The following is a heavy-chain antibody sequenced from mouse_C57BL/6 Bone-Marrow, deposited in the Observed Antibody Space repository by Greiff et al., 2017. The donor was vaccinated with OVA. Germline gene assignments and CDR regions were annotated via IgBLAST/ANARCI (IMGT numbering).Heavy chain of an antibody. CDR3: ARDRLLAWFAY. CDR2: ILPGSGST. CDR1: GYTFTGYW. Sequence: QVQLQQSGAELMKPGASVKLSCKATGYTFTGYWIEWVKQRPGHGLEWIGEILPGSGSTNYNEKFKGKATFTADTSSNTAYMQLSSLTTEDSAIYYCARDRLLAWFAYWGQGTLVTVSA. J-gene: IGHJ3*01. V-gene: IGHV1-9*01. D-gene: IGHD3-2*02.